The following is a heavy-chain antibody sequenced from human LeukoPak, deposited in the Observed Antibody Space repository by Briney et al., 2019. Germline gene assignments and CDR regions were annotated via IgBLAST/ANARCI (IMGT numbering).Heavy chain of an antibody. D-gene: IGHD3-22*01. J-gene: IGHJ4*02. V-gene: IGHV4-61*01. CDR3: ARVVTTHYYDSSGDYFDY. Sequence: SETLSLTCTVSGGSVSSGSYYWSWIRQPPGKGLEWIGYIYYSGSTNYNPSLKSRVTISVDTSKNQFSLKLSSVTAADTAVYYCARVVTTHYYDSSGDYFDYWGQGTLVTVSS. CDR1: GGSVSSGSYY. CDR2: IYYSGST.